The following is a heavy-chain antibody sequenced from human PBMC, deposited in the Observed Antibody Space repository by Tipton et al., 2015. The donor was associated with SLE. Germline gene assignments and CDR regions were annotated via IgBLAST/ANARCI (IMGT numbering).Heavy chain of an antibody. Sequence: LRLSCAVYGGSFSGYYWSWIRQPPGKGLEWIGSIYHSGSTYYNPSLKSRVTISVDTSKNQFSLKLSSVTAADTAVYYCAREVVRSGMDVWGQGTTVTVSS. CDR1: GGSFSGYY. CDR2: IYHSGST. D-gene: IGHD2-15*01. J-gene: IGHJ6*02. CDR3: AREVVRSGMDV. V-gene: IGHV4-34*01.